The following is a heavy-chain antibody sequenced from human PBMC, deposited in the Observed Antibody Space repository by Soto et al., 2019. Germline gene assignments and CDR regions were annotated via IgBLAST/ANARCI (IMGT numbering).Heavy chain of an antibody. CDR2: IKQDGSEK. Sequence: EVQLVESGGGLVQPGGSLRLSCAASGFTFSSYWMSWVRQAPGKGLEWVANIKQDGSEKYYVDSVKGRFTISRDNAKNSLYLQMNSLRAEDTAVYYCARDSPIRGVEDAFDIWGQGTMVTVSS. J-gene: IGHJ3*02. CDR1: GFTFSSYW. CDR3: ARDSPIRGVEDAFDI. V-gene: IGHV3-7*04. D-gene: IGHD3-10*01.